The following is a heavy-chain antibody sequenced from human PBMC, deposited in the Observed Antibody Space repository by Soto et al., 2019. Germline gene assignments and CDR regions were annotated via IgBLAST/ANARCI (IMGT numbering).Heavy chain of an antibody. J-gene: IGHJ5*02. Sequence: GASVKVSCKASGGTFSSYAISWVRQAPGQGLEWMGGIIPIFGTANYAQKFQGRVTITADESTSTAYMELSSLRSEDTAVYYCAPRGYSSSWLEPWGQGTLVTVSS. V-gene: IGHV1-69*13. D-gene: IGHD6-13*01. CDR2: IIPIFGTA. CDR3: APRGYSSSWLEP. CDR1: GGTFSSYA.